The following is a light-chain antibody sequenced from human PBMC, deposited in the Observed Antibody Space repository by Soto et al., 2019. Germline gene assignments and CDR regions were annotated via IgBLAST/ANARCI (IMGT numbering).Light chain of an antibody. CDR2: GNT. CDR3: QSYDSSLSGFYV. V-gene: IGLV1-40*01. CDR1: SSNIGAGYD. Sequence: QSVLTQPPSVSGAPGQRVTISCTGGSSNIGAGYDVHWYQQLPGTPPKLLIFGNTKRPSGVPDRFSGSKSGTSASLAITGLQAEDEADYYCQSYDSSLSGFYVFGTGTKLTVL. J-gene: IGLJ1*01.